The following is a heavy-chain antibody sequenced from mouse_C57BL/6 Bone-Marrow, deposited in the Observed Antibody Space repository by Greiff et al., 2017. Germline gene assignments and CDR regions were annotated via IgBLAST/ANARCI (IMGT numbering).Heavy chain of an antibody. CDR2: IDPENGDT. CDR1: GFNIKDDY. Sequence: VQLQQSGAELVRPGASVKLSCTASGFNIKDDYMHWVKQRPEQGLEWIGWIDPENGDTEYASKFQGKATITADTSSNTAYLQLSSLTSEDTAVYYCTTTNWEQRDYWGQGTTLTVSS. V-gene: IGHV14-4*01. CDR3: TTTNWEQRDY. D-gene: IGHD4-1*01. J-gene: IGHJ2*01.